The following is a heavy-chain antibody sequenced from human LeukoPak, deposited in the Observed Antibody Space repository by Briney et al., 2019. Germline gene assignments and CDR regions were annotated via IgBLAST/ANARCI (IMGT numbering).Heavy chain of an antibody. CDR2: ISGSGNYI. CDR1: GLTFTSYT. D-gene: IGHD4-17*01. CDR3: ARDYYGDYYFDY. V-gene: IGHV3-21*01. Sequence: GGSPRRSCAASGLTFTSYTMNWVRQAPGKGLEWVSSISGSGNYIYYADSVKGRFTISRDSAENSIYLQMNSLRAEDTAVYYCARDYYGDYYFDYWGQGTLVTVSS. J-gene: IGHJ4*02.